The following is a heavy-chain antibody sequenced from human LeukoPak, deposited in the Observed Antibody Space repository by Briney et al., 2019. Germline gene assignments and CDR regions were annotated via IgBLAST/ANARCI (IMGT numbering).Heavy chain of an antibody. V-gene: IGHV1-2*02. CDR1: GYTLTGYY. CDR2: INPNSGGT. J-gene: IGHJ3*02. CDR3: AQDYVTVTKFFPDAFDI. D-gene: IGHD4-17*01. Sequence: GASVKVSCKASGYTLTGYYMHWVRQAPGQGLEWMGWINPNSGGTNYAQKFQGRVTMTRDTSISTAYMELSRLRSDDTAVYYCAQDYVTVTKFFPDAFDIWGQGTMVTVSS.